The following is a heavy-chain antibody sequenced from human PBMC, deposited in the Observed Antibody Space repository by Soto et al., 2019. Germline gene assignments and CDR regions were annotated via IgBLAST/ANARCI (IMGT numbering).Heavy chain of an antibody. CDR1: GYIIKNYW. J-gene: IGHJ4*02. V-gene: IGHV5-51*01. Sequence: PGESLKISCKASGYIIKNYWIGWVRQMPGQGLEWMGIIFPDDSDTIYSPSFQGHVTISVVKRTSTASVQWSRLKASVMSVSYCLRAGVTSRTFDDSGEGTLVSVS. CDR3: LRAGVTSRTFDD. D-gene: IGHD3-3*01. CDR2: IFPDDSDT.